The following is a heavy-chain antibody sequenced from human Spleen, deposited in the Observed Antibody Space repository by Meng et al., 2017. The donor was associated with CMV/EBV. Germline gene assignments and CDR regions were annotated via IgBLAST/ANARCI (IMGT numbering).Heavy chain of an antibody. CDR2: IIPIFGTA. V-gene: IGHV1-69*05. CDR1: GGTFSSYA. Sequence: SVKVSCKASGGTFSSYAISWVRQAPGQGLEWMGGIIPIFGTANYAQKFQGRVTITTDESTSTAYMELSSLRAEDTAVYYCVRDRLNWNYGLGVYQYSGMDVWGQGTTVTVSS. J-gene: IGHJ6*02. D-gene: IGHD1-7*01. CDR3: VRDRLNWNYGLGVYQYSGMDV.